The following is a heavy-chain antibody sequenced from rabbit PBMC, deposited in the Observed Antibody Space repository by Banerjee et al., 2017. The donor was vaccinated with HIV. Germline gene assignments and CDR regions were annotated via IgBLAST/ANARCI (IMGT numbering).Heavy chain of an antibody. CDR1: GFSFSGGHR. CDR3: ARDLLFRSDSSYFGL. V-gene: IGHV1S45*01. Sequence: QEQLEESGGDMVKPGASLTLTCTASGFSFSGGHRICWVRPAPGKGLEWIACISDVSGDTYYATWAKGRFTISQTSSTTVTLQMTSLTAADTATYFCARDLLFRSDSSYFGLWGPGTLVTVS. CDR2: ISDVSGDT. D-gene: IGHD8-1*01. J-gene: IGHJ4*01.